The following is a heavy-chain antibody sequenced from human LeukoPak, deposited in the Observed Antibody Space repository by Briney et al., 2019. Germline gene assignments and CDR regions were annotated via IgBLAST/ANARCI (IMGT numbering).Heavy chain of an antibody. Sequence: ASVKVSCKASGYTFTSYGISWVRQAPGQGLEWMGWISAYNGNTNYAQKLQGRVTMTTDTSTSTAYMELRSLRSDDTAVYYCARVGVVPGITGTYYFDYWGQGTLVTVSS. D-gene: IGHD1-20*01. CDR2: ISAYNGNT. V-gene: IGHV1-18*01. CDR3: ARVGVVPGITGTYYFDY. CDR1: GYTFTSYG. J-gene: IGHJ4*02.